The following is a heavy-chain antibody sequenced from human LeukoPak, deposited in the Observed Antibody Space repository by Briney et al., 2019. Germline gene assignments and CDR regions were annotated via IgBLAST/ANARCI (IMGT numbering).Heavy chain of an antibody. Sequence: GGSLRLSCAASGFTFSDYYMSWIRQAPGKGLEWVSYISCSGSTIYYAASEKRRIIISEDNAKNLLYLQMNVLRAEDAAVYYCARGWKYQLLSYWGQGTLVTVSS. V-gene: IGHV3-11*04. J-gene: IGHJ4*02. CDR2: ISCSGSTI. D-gene: IGHD2-2*01. CDR3: ARGWKYQLLSY. CDR1: GFTFSDYY.